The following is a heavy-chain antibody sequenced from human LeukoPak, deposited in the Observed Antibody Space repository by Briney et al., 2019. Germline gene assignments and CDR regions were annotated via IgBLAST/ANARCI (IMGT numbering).Heavy chain of an antibody. CDR1: GGSFRNYY. CDR3: ATGAYAGALYASDI. V-gene: IGHV4-59*12. Sequence: SETLSLTCSVSGGSFRNYYWDWIRQPPGKGLEWIGYVYYTGSSNSDPSLKSRVTMFVDTSKNQLSLRPSSVSALDTAVYYCATGAYAGALYASDIWGPGTGVSVTS. CDR2: VYYTGSS. D-gene: IGHD2-21*01. J-gene: IGHJ3*02.